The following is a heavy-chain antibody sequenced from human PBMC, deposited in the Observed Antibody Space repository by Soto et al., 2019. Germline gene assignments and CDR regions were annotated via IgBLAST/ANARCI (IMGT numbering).Heavy chain of an antibody. Sequence: EVQLLESGGGSVQPGGSLRLSCAGSGFTFSNYAMSWVRQAPGKGLEWVSATSGAGDTTYYADSVEGRFTISRDNSKNTLYLQMNSLRAEDTDVYYCGKDLSPWLDFVLSHWGQGTLVTGSP. V-gene: IGHV3-23*01. J-gene: IGHJ4*02. CDR1: GFTFSNYA. CDR3: GKDLSPWLDFVLSH. CDR2: TSGAGDTT. D-gene: IGHD3-3*01.